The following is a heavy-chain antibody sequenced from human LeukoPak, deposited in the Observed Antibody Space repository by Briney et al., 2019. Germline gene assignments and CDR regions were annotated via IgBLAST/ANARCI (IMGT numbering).Heavy chain of an antibody. CDR3: ARLTYDSSAYRYYFDF. J-gene: IGHJ4*02. CDR2: IYYSGTT. D-gene: IGHD3-22*01. Sequence: SETLSLTCTVSGGSISSYYWSWIRQPPGKGLEWIGYIYYSGTTYYNPSLKSRVTVSVDTSKNQFSLNLSSVTAADTAVYYCARLTYDSSAYRYYFDFWGQGSLVTVSS. CDR1: GGSISSYY. V-gene: IGHV4-59*04.